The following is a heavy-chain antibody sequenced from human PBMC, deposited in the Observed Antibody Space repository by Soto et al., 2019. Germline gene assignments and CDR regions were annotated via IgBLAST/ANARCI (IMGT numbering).Heavy chain of an antibody. CDR3: AKTLTTYYFDY. J-gene: IGHJ4*02. Sequence: EVQLLESGGGLVQPGGSLRLSCAASGFTFSSYAMSWVRQAPGKGLEVVSAISGSGGSTYYADSVKGRFTIARDNPKNALYLQMNSLRAEDTAVYYCAKTLTTYYFDYWGQGTLVTVSS. V-gene: IGHV3-23*01. CDR1: GFTFSSYA. CDR2: ISGSGGST. D-gene: IGHD4-17*01.